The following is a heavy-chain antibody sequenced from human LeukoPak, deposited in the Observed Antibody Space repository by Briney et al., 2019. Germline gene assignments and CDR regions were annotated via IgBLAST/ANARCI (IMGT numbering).Heavy chain of an antibody. Sequence: ASVKLSCKASGGTFSSYAISWVRQAPGQGLEWMGGIIPIFGTANYAQKFQGRVTITADKSTSTAYMELSSLRSEDTAVYYCARLGYGTDAGDDFDYWGQGTLVTVSS. CDR1: GGTFSSYA. CDR2: IIPIFGTA. V-gene: IGHV1-69*06. J-gene: IGHJ4*02. D-gene: IGHD4-17*01. CDR3: ARLGYGTDAGDDFDY.